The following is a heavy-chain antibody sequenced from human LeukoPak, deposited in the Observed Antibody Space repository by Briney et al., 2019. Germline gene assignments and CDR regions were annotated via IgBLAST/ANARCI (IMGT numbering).Heavy chain of an antibody. V-gene: IGHV3-48*04. CDR3: ARVGPYDYFDY. Sequence: GGSLRLSCAASGFTFSSYAMTWVRQAPGKGLEWVSTISGSGSTIYYADSVKGRFTISRDNAKNSLYLQMNSLRAEDTAVYYCARVGPYDYFDYWGQGTLVTVSS. J-gene: IGHJ4*02. CDR1: GFTFSSYA. D-gene: IGHD3/OR15-3a*01. CDR2: ISGSGSTI.